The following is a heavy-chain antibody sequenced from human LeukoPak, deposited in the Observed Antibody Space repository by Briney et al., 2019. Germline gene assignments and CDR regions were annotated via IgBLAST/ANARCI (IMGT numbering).Heavy chain of an antibody. CDR1: GGSISSYY. CDR3: ARVELRRSAFDI. J-gene: IGHJ3*02. V-gene: IGHV4-59*12. CDR2: IYHSGST. Sequence: SETLSLTCTVSGGSISSYYWSWIRQPAGRGLEWIGEIYHSGSTNYNPSLKSRVTISVDKSKNQFSLKLSSVTAADTAVYYCARVELRRSAFDIWGQGTMVTVSS. D-gene: IGHD1-7*01.